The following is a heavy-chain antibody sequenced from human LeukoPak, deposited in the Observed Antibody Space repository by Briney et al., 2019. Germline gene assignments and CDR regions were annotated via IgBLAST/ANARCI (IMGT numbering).Heavy chain of an antibody. CDR2: ISGSGGST. CDR3: AKDRGIAVAANWFDP. D-gene: IGHD6-19*01. CDR1: GFTFSSYA. V-gene: IGHV3-23*01. J-gene: IGHJ5*02. Sequence: PGGSLRLSCAASGFTFSSYAMSWVRQAPGKGLEWVSAISGSGGSTYYADSVKGRFTISRDNSKNTLFLQMNSLSAEDTAVYYCAKDRGIAVAANWFDPWGQGQLVTVSS.